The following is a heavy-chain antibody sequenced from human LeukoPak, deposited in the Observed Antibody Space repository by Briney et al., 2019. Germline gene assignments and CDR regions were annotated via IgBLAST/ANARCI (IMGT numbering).Heavy chain of an antibody. CDR2: IYYSGST. CDR1: GGSISSGDYY. CDR3: PRFAWTGTFAY. D-gene: IGHD1-7*01. Sequence: SETLSLTCTVSGGSISSGDYYWSWIRQPPGKGLEWIGYIYYSGSTYYNPFLKSRVTISVDTSKNQFSLKLSSVTAADTAVYYCPRFAWTGTFAYGGQEPLAPVS. J-gene: IGHJ4*02. V-gene: IGHV4-30-4*01.